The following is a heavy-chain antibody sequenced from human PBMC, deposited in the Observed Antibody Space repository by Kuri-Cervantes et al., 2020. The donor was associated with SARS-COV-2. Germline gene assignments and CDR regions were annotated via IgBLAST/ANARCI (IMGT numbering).Heavy chain of an antibody. J-gene: IGHJ6*03. V-gene: IGHV7-4-1*02. D-gene: IGHD6-6*01. CDR3: ARAGGIAARPRGTYYYYMDV. CDR1: GYTFTSYA. Sequence: ASVKVSCKASGYTFTSYAMNWVRQAPGQGLEWMGWINTNTGNPTYAQGFTGRFVFSLDTSVSTAYLQISSLKAEDTAVYYCARAGGIAARPRGTYYYYMDVWGKGTTCNVSS. CDR2: INTNTGNP.